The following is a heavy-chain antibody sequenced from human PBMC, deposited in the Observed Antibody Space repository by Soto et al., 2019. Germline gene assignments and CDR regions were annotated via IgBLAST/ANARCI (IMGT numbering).Heavy chain of an antibody. Sequence: QVQLVESGGGVVQPGRSLRLSGAASGFTFSSYGIHWVRQAPGKGLEWVAVISYDGSNKYYADSVKGRFTISRDNSKNTLYLKMNSMRAEDTAVYYCAKERDDDFDIWGQGTMVTVSS. CDR1: GFTFSSYG. CDR3: AKERDDDFDI. CDR2: ISYDGSNK. V-gene: IGHV3-30*18. J-gene: IGHJ3*02.